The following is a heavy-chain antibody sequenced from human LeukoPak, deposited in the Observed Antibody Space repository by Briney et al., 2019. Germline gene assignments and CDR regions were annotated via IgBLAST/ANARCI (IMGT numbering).Heavy chain of an antibody. V-gene: IGHV3-23*01. Sequence: PGGSLRLSCAASGFTFSSYAMSWVRPAPGKGLEWVSAISGSGGSTYYADSVKGRFTISRDNSKNTLYLQMNSLRAEDTAVYYCAKDYYYDSSGYSPIFDYWGQGTLVTVSS. CDR1: GFTFSSYA. CDR3: AKDYYYDSSGYSPIFDY. J-gene: IGHJ4*02. CDR2: ISGSGGST. D-gene: IGHD3-22*01.